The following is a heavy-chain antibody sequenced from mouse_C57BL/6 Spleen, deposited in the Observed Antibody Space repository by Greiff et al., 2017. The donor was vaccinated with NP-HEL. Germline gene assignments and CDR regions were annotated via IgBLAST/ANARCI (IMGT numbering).Heavy chain of an antibody. CDR3: ARMDSNYVYFDY. V-gene: IGHV1-4*01. Sequence: QVQLKESGAELARPGASVKMSCKASGYTFTSYTMHWVKQRPGQGLEWIGYINPSSGYTKYNQKFKDKATLTADKSSSTAYMQLSSLTSEDSAVYYCARMDSNYVYFDYRGQGTTLTVSS. D-gene: IGHD2-5*01. CDR1: GYTFTSYT. J-gene: IGHJ2*01. CDR2: INPSSGYT.